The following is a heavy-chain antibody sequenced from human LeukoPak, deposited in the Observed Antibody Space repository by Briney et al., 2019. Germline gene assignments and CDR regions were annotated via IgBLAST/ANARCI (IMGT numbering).Heavy chain of an antibody. J-gene: IGHJ4*02. Sequence: PGGSLRLSCAASVFPFRRYAMSWVREAPGEGLEWVSEITSRGSNTYYAHSVKGLLPLSRDNPKNTLYLHMNSLRAEHTAIYYCAKPSSTGWYVDSWGQGTLVTVSS. V-gene: IGHV3-23*01. CDR3: AKPSSTGWYVDS. CDR1: VFPFRRYA. D-gene: IGHD6-19*01. CDR2: ITSRGSNT.